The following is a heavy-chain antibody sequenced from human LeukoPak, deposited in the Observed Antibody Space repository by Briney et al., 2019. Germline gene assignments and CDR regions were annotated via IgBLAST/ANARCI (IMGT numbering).Heavy chain of an antibody. CDR2: IYYSGST. J-gene: IGHJ4*02. CDR3: ATDLGPMIVVQFDY. Sequence: PSETLSLTCTVSGGSISSYHWSWIRQTPGKGLEWIGYIYYSGSTNYNPSLKSRVTISVDTSKNQFSLKLSSVTAADTAVYYCATDLGPMIVVQFDYWGQGTLVTVSS. V-gene: IGHV4-59*01. D-gene: IGHD3-22*01. CDR1: GGSISSYH.